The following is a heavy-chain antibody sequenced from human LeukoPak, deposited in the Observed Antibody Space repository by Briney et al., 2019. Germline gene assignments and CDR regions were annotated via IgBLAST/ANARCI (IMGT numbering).Heavy chain of an antibody. D-gene: IGHD1-26*01. V-gene: IGHV3-15*01. CDR3: TTDGRLIVGAMGFGY. CDR2: IKSNIAGGTT. Sequence: GGSLRLSCAASGFTFSNAWMNWVRQAPGKGLEWVGRIKSNIAGGTTDYAAPVNGRFTISRDDSKNTLYLQMNSLKTEDTAVYYCTTDGRLIVGAMGFGYWGQGTLVTASS. CDR1: GFTFSNAW. J-gene: IGHJ4*02.